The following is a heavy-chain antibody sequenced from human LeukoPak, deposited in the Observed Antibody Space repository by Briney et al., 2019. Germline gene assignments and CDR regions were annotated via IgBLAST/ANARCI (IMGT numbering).Heavy chain of an antibody. Sequence: ASVKVSCKASGYTFISYGISWVRQAPGQGLEWMGWISAYNGNTNYAQKLQGRVTMTTDTSTSTAYMELRSLRSDDTAVYFCTRDREHGTQDSWGQGTLVTVS. CDR3: TRDREHGTQDS. J-gene: IGHJ4*02. V-gene: IGHV1-18*01. CDR1: GYTFISYG. CDR2: ISAYNGNT. D-gene: IGHD1-26*01.